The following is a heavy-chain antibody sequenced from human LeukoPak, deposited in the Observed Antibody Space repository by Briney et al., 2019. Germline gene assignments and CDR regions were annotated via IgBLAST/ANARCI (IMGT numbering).Heavy chain of an antibody. V-gene: IGHV1-2*02. J-gene: IGHJ4*02. Sequence: ASVKVSCKASGYTFTGYYMHWVRQAPGQGLEWMGWINPNSGGTNYAQKFQGRVTMTRDTSISTAYMELSRLRSDDTAVYYCARDREEREHYFHYWGQGTLVTVSS. CDR1: GYTFTGYY. CDR3: ARDREEREHYFHY. CDR2: INPNSGGT. D-gene: IGHD1-26*01.